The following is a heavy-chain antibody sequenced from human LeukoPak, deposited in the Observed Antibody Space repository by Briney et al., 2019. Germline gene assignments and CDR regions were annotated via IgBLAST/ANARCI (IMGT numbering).Heavy chain of an antibody. J-gene: IGHJ4*02. D-gene: IGHD2-15*01. CDR2: ISASGGST. CDR3: AKGYCSGGSCHTLFDY. Sequence: GGSLRLSCAASRFTFSSYGMSWVRQAPGKGLEWVSAISASGGSTYYADSVKGRFTISRDNSKNMLYLQMNSLRAEDTAVYYCAKGYCSGGSCHTLFDYWGQGTLVTVSS. V-gene: IGHV3-23*01. CDR1: RFTFSSYG.